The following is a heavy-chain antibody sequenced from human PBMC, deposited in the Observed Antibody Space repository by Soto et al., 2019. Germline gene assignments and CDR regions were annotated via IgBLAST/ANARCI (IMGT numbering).Heavy chain of an antibody. V-gene: IGHV3-23*01. CDR1: GFTFSSYA. J-gene: IGHJ5*02. CDR3: AKDGENYDFWSGALDNWFDP. Sequence: EVQLLESGGGLVQPGGSLRLSCAASGFTFSSYAMSWFRQAPGKGLEWVSAISGSGGSTYYADSVKGRFTISRDNSKNTLYLQMNSLRAEDTAVYYCAKDGENYDFWSGALDNWFDPWGQGTLVTVSS. CDR2: ISGSGGST. D-gene: IGHD3-3*01.